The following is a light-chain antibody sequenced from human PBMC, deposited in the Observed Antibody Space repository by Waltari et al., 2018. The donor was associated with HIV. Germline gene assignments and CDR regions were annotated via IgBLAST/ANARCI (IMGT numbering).Light chain of an antibody. V-gene: IGLV2-14*01. J-gene: IGLJ1*01. CDR1: SSDVGGYNY. CDR3: SSYTSSSTLGV. Sequence: QSALTQPASVSGSPGQSITISCPGTSSDVGGYNYVSWYQQHPGKAPKLMNYEVSNRPSGGSNRFAGSKSGNTASLAISGLQAEDEADYYCSSYTSSSTLGVFGTGTKFTVL. CDR2: EVS.